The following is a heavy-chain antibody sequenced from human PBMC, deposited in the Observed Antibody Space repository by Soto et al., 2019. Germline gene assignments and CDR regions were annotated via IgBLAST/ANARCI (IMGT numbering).Heavy chain of an antibody. CDR1: GDSISRGAYY. Sequence: SETLSLTCTVSGDSISRGAYYWTWIRQHPVKGLEWIGYISNSGRTYYNPSLKSRVTISVDKSKNQFSLRLTSVTAADTAVYYCAKRAIWFGDNYYGMDVWGQGTTVTVTS. V-gene: IGHV4-31*09. CDR3: AKRAIWFGDNYYGMDV. D-gene: IGHD3-10*01. J-gene: IGHJ6*02. CDR2: ISNSGRT.